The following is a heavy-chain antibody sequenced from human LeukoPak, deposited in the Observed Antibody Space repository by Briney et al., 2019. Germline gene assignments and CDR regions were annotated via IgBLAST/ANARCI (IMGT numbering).Heavy chain of an antibody. Sequence: SETLSLTCTVSGGSISSGGYYWSWIRQHPGKGLEWIGYIYYSGSTYYNPSLKSRVTISVDTSKNQFSLELSSVTAADTAVYYCARVNSPGTAFSRGVAAADYWGQGTLVTVSS. CDR1: GGSISSGGYY. D-gene: IGHD6-13*01. J-gene: IGHJ4*02. V-gene: IGHV4-31*03. CDR2: IYYSGST. CDR3: ARVNSPGTAFSRGVAAADY.